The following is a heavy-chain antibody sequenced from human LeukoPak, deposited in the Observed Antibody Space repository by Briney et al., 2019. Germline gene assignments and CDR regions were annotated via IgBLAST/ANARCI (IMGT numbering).Heavy chain of an antibody. Sequence: GGSLRLSCAASGFTFSSYAMSWVRQAPGKGLEWVSAISGSGGSTYYADSVKGRFTISRDNSKNTLYPQMNSLRAEDTAVYYCAKEPRGSSSRVIYFDYWGQGTLVTVSS. V-gene: IGHV3-23*01. CDR3: AKEPRGSSSRVIYFDY. CDR1: GFTFSSYA. J-gene: IGHJ4*02. CDR2: ISGSGGST. D-gene: IGHD6-13*01.